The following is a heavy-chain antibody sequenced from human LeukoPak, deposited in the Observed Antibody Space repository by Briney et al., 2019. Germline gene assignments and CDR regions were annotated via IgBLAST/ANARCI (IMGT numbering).Heavy chain of an antibody. CDR1: GGSISGYY. J-gene: IGHJ4*02. D-gene: IGHD3-22*01. CDR3: ARDRDDHDSSGYYEF. Sequence: PSETLSLTCTVSGGSISGYYWSWIRQPPGKELEWIGYIYESGSTDYNPSLMSRVTISRDTSKNQVSLKLTSVTTADTAVYYCARDRDDHDSSGYYEFWGQGTLVTVSS. CDR2: IYESGST. V-gene: IGHV4-59*01.